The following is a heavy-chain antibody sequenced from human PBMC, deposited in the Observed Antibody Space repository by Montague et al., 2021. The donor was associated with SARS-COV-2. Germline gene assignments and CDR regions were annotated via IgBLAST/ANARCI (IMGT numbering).Heavy chain of an antibody. J-gene: IGHJ6*02. V-gene: IGHV4-4*02. D-gene: IGHD6-19*01. Sequence: SETLSLTCAVSGGSISSSNWWSWVRQPPWKGLEWIGEIYHSGSTXXNPSLKSRGTISVDKSKNQFSLKLSFVTAADTAVYYCARGYSSGWYGYYYYGMDVWGQGTTVTVSS. CDR2: IYHSGST. CDR3: ARGYSSGWYGYYYYGMDV. CDR1: GGSISSSNW.